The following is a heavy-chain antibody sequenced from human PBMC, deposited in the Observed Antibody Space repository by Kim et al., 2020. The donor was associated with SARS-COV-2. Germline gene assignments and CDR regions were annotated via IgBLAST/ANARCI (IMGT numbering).Heavy chain of an antibody. CDR3: ARDRGSSWSLDY. CDR1: GFTFSSYG. J-gene: IGHJ4*02. D-gene: IGHD6-13*01. V-gene: IGHV3-33*01. Sequence: GGSLRLSCAASGFTFSSYGMHWVRQAPGKGLEWVAVIWYDGSNKYYADSVKGRFTISRDNSKNTLYLQMNSLRAEDTAVYYCARDRGSSWSLDYWGQGTLVTVSS. CDR2: IWYDGSNK.